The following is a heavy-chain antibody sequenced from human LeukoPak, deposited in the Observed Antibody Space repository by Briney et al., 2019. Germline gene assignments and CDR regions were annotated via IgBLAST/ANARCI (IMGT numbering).Heavy chain of an antibody. CDR3: ARDLVPGYGDYVGSDY. Sequence: GGSLRLSCAASGFTFSSFGVHWVRQAPGKGLEWVAVTWYDGTDKYYADSVKGRFTISRDNSKNTLYLQMNSLRAEDTAVYYCARDLVPGYGDYVGSDYWGQGTLVTVSS. D-gene: IGHD4-17*01. CDR2: TWYDGTDK. V-gene: IGHV3-33*01. J-gene: IGHJ4*02. CDR1: GFTFSSFG.